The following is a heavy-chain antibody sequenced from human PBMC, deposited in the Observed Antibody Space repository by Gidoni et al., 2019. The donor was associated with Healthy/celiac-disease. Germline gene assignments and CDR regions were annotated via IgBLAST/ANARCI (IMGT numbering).Heavy chain of an antibody. CDR3: ARVPIAVAGTWAFDI. CDR2: FYHSGST. Sequence: QVQLQESGPGLVKPSGTLSLTCAVSGGSISSSNWWRWVRQPPGKGLEGIGEFYHSGSTNYNPSLKSRFTISVDKSKNQSSLKLSSVTAADTAVYYCARVPIAVAGTWAFDIWGQGTMVTVSS. J-gene: IGHJ3*02. V-gene: IGHV4-4*02. CDR1: GGSISSSNW. D-gene: IGHD6-19*01.